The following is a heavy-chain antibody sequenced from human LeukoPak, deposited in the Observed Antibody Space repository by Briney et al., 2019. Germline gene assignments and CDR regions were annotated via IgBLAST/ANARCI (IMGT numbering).Heavy chain of an antibody. CDR3: VRDPFDSSGHDQGAY. Sequence: GGSLRLSCAASGFTVSSNYMSWVRQAPGKGLEWVGVIRNDGSNQYYADSVKGRFTLSRDNSENMVHLQMNSLRVDDTAVYYCVRDPFDSSGHDQGAYWGQGALVTVSS. CDR1: GFTVSSNY. V-gene: IGHV3-33*08. CDR2: IRNDGSNQ. D-gene: IGHD3-22*01. J-gene: IGHJ4*02.